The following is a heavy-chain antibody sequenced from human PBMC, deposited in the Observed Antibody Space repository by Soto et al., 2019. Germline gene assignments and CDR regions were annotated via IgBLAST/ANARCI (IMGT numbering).Heavy chain of an antibody. D-gene: IGHD2-15*01. V-gene: IGHV3-23*01. CDR3: AKGRIVVVVADWYFDY. CDR1: GFTFSSYA. J-gene: IGHJ4*02. Sequence: EVQLLESGGGLVQPGGSLRLSCAASGFTFSSYAMSWVRQAPGKGLEWVSAISGSGGSTYYADSVKGRFTISRDNSKNXLYLQMNSLRAEDTAVYYCAKGRIVVVVADWYFDYWGQGTLVTVSS. CDR2: ISGSGGST.